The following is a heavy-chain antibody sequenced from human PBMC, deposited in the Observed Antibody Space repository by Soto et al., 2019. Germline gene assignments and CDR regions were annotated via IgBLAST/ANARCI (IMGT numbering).Heavy chain of an antibody. CDR2: INPNSGGT. D-gene: IGHD3-10*01. CDR1: GYTFTGYY. CDR3: ARDRGSGRTRNEYYCYYKDV. Sequence: ASVKVSCKASGYTFTGYYMHWVRQAPGQGLEWMGWINPNSGGTNYAQKFQGWVTMTRDTSISTAYMELSRLRSDDTAVYYCARDRGSGRTRNEYYCYYKDVWSKGTTVTVSS. J-gene: IGHJ6*03. V-gene: IGHV1-2*04.